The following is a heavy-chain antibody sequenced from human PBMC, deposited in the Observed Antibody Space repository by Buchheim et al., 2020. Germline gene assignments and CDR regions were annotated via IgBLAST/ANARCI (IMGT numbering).Heavy chain of an antibody. V-gene: IGHV4-34*01. Sequence: QVQLQQWGAGLLKPSETLSLTCAVYGGSFSGYYWSWIRQPPGKGLEWIGEINHSGSTNYNPSLKSRVTISVDTSKNHFSLKLSSVTAADTAVYYCARGIAVAGTYYYYYYGMDVWGQGTT. J-gene: IGHJ6*02. CDR3: ARGIAVAGTYYYYYYGMDV. CDR2: INHSGST. CDR1: GGSFSGYY. D-gene: IGHD6-19*01.